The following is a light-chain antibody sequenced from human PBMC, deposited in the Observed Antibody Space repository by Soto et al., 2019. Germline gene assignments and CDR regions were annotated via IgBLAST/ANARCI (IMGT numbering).Light chain of an antibody. V-gene: IGKV3-11*01. CDR3: QQRSNWPLT. CDR1: QSVSSY. Sequence: ENVFTQSPATPSLSPGEKATPSCTASQSVSSYLAWYQQKPGQAPRLLIYDASNRATGIPARFSGSGSGTDFTLTISSLEPEDFAVYYCQQRSNWPLTFGGGTKVDIK. CDR2: DAS. J-gene: IGKJ4*01.